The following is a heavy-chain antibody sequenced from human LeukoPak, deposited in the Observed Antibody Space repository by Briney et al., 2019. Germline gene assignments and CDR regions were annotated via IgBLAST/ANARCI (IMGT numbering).Heavy chain of an antibody. CDR2: ISYDGSNK. V-gene: IGHV3-30*03. CDR3: ARDTHFDWSAYAFDI. J-gene: IGHJ3*02. Sequence: LPGGSLRLSCAASGFTFSSYGMHWVRQAPGKGLEWVAVISYDGSNKYYADSVKGRFTISRDDAKNSLYLQMNSLRAEDTAVYYCARDTHFDWSAYAFDIWGQGTMVTVSS. D-gene: IGHD3-9*01. CDR1: GFTFSSYG.